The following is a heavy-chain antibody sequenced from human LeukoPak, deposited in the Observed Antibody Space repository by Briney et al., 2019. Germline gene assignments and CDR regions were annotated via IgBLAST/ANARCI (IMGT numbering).Heavy chain of an antibody. CDR1: GFTFKDSW. V-gene: IGHV3-15*01. CDR3: ATHYGSGSYQEANYFDY. CDR2: IKSKSDGGTT. D-gene: IGHD3-10*01. J-gene: IGHJ4*02. Sequence: GGSLRLSCAASGFTFKDSWMSWVRQAPGKGLEWLGRIKSKSDGGTTDYAAPVKGRFTISRDNSRNTLYLQMNSLRADDTAVYYCATHYGSGSYQEANYFDYWGQGTLVTVSS.